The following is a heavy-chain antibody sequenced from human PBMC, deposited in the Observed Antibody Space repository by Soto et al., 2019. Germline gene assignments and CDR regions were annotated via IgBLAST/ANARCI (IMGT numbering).Heavy chain of an antibody. CDR2: INPSGGST. J-gene: IGHJ3*02. CDR1: GYTFTSYY. Sequence: AAVKVSCKASGYTFTSYYMHWVRQAPGQGLEWMGIINPSGGSTSYAQKFQGRVTMTRDTSTSTVYMELSSLRSEDTAVYYRERAVLTMIVVVNDAFDIRGQ. D-gene: IGHD3-22*01. CDR3: ERAVLTMIVVVNDAFDI. V-gene: IGHV1-46*01.